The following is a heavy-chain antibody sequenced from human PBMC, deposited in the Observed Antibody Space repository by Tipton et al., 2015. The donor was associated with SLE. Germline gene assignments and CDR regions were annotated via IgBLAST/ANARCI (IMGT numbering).Heavy chain of an antibody. Sequence: TLSLTCTVSGGSITSSSYFWGWIRQSPGKGLEWIGNINTGGGTYRNPSLMSRVTISVDTSKTQFSLIVISVTAADTAVYYCVRGPWAYYYYMDVWGKGTKVTVSS. CDR3: VRGPWAYYYYMDV. D-gene: IGHD7-27*01. V-gene: IGHV4-39*07. CDR1: GGSITSSSYF. CDR2: INTGGGT. J-gene: IGHJ6*03.